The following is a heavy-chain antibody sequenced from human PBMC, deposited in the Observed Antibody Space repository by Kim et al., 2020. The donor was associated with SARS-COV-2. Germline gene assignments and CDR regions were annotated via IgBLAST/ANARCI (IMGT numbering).Heavy chain of an antibody. Sequence: GGSLRLSCVASGFTFSSYGMHWVRQAPGKGLEWVVVISYDGSNKNYADSVKGRFTISRDNSKNTLYLQMNSLSPEDTAVYYCAKDPRTGYSSGWRYYYYGMDVWGQGTTVTVSS. CDR2: ISYDGSNK. J-gene: IGHJ6*02. CDR1: GFTFSSYG. CDR3: AKDPRTGYSSGWRYYYYGMDV. D-gene: IGHD6-19*01. V-gene: IGHV3-30*18.